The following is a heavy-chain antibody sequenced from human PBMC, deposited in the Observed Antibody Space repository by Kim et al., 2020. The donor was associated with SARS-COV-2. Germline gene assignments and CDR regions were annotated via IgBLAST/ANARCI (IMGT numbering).Heavy chain of an antibody. J-gene: IGHJ4*02. CDR2: IHYSGST. Sequence: SETLSLTCSVSGGSISSYYWTWIRLPPGKGLEWIGYIHYSGSTKYNPSLKNRITISVDTSRNEFSLKMSSVTAADTAIYYCARVLNSGYSDYWGQGILFTVSS. V-gene: IGHV4-59*01. D-gene: IGHD3-22*01. CDR1: GGSISSYY. CDR3: ARVLNSGYSDY.